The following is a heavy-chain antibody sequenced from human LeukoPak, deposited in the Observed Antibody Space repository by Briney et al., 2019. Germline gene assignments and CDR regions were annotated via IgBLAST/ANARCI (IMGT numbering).Heavy chain of an antibody. J-gene: IGHJ4*02. CDR2: IKHDGSEK. CDR3: AREVVDSYFDY. V-gene: IGHV3-7*04. CDR1: GFTLSSYW. D-gene: IGHD2-15*01. Sequence: GGSLRLSCAASGFTLSSYWMTWVRQAPGKGLKWVANIKHDGSEKYYVDSVQGRFTISRDNAKNSLYLQVNSLRAEDTAVYYCAREVVDSYFDYWGRGTLVTVSS.